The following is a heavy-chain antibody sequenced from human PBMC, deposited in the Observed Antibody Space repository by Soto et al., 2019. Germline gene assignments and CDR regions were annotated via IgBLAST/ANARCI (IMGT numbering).Heavy chain of an antibody. D-gene: IGHD5-18*01. CDR2: INRSGRT. J-gene: IGHJ5*02. Sequence: SETLSLTCAVYGESFGGYYWNWIRQPPGKGLEWIGEINRSGRTNYNPSLESRLIMSVDTSKNQFSLKVNSVTAADTAVYYCARGRRFRSGIQLWAYNWFDPWGQGSLVTVSS. CDR1: GESFGGYY. CDR3: ARGRRFRSGIQLWAYNWFDP. V-gene: IGHV4-34*01.